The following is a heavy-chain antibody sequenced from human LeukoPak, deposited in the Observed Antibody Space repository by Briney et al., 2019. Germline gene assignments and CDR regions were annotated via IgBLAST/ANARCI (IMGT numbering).Heavy chain of an antibody. Sequence: ASVKVSCKASGYTFTGYYMHWVRQAPGQGLEWMGWIIPNSGGTNYAQKFQGRVTMTRDTSITTAYMELSRLRSDDTAVYYCARVFRSITARLDFDYWGQGTLVTVSS. D-gene: IGHD6-6*01. CDR2: IIPNSGGT. V-gene: IGHV1-2*02. CDR1: GYTFTGYY. CDR3: ARVFRSITARLDFDY. J-gene: IGHJ4*02.